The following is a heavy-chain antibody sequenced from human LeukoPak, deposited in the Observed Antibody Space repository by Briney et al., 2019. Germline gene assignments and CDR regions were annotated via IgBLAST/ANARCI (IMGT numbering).Heavy chain of an antibody. V-gene: IGHV3-30*03. CDR2: ISFDDFNI. D-gene: IGHD6-19*01. CDR1: GFTSSTYG. CDR3: ARDGRRPRIAVSGSDY. J-gene: IGHJ4*02. Sequence: GGSLRLSCAASGFTSSTYGLHWVRQAPGKGLEWVAVISFDDFNIYYADSVKGRFTISRDNAMDTLYLQMDSLTPEDTAVYYCARDGRRPRIAVSGSDYWGQGTLVTVSS.